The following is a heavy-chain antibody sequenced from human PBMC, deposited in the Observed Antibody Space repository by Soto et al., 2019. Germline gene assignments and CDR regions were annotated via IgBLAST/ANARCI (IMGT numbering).Heavy chain of an antibody. Sequence: HPGGSLRLSCAASGFTFSSYAMHWVRQAPGKGLEYVSAISSNGGSTYYANSVKGRLTISRDNSKNTLYLQMGSLRAEDMAVYYCARVHDYGDYYFAYWGQGTLVTVSS. D-gene: IGHD4-17*01. V-gene: IGHV3-64*01. CDR3: ARVHDYGDYYFAY. CDR2: ISSNGGST. J-gene: IGHJ4*02. CDR1: GFTFSSYA.